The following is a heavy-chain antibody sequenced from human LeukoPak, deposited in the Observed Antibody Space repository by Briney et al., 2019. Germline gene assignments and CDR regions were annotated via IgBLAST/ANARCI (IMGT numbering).Heavy chain of an antibody. V-gene: IGHV4-59*08. J-gene: IGHJ4*02. Sequence: SETLSLTCAVYGGSFSGYYWSWIRQPPGKGLEWIGYIYYSGSTNYNPSLKSRVTISVDTSKNQFSLKLSSVTAAGTAVYYCARHHPYGDYIDYWGQGTLVTVSS. CDR1: GGSFSGYY. D-gene: IGHD4-17*01. CDR3: ARHHPYGDYIDY. CDR2: IYYSGST.